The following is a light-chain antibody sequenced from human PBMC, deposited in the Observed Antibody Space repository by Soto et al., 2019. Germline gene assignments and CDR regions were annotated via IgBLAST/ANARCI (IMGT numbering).Light chain of an antibody. J-gene: IGKJ5*01. CDR2: ASS. Sequence: DIQMTESQGKGFASVGDRVTITCRASQGISQWLAWYQQNPGKAPHLLIYASSHLQSVVPSRFSCRGSGTDFTLAINILQPEDFVTYYCQQSSSFPRTFGEGTRLDIK. CDR3: QQSSSFPRT. CDR1: QGISQW. V-gene: IGKV1-12*01.